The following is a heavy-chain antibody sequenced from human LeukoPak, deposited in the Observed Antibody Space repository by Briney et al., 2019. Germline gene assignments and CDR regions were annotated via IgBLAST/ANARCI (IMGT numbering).Heavy chain of an antibody. CDR1: GFTFRSTYG. Sequence: PGGSLRFSCAASGFTFRSTYGLHWVRQAPGKGLEWVAVISYDGSDKNYADSVKGRFTISRDNPKNTLYLQMNSLRPEDTAVYYCAKGYSGYDYAFDIWGQGTMVTVSS. V-gene: IGHV3-30*18. J-gene: IGHJ3*02. CDR3: AKGYSGYDYAFDI. D-gene: IGHD5-12*01. CDR2: ISYDGSDK.